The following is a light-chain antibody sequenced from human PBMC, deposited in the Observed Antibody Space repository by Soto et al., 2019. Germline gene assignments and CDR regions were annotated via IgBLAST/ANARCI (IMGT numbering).Light chain of an antibody. CDR1: RSISGW. J-gene: IGKJ1*01. V-gene: IGKV1-5*03. Sequence: DIQMTQSPSTLSVSVGGTVTITCRASRSISGWLAWYQQKAGIAPKLLIYEASTLQSGVPSRFSGSGYGTEFTLTISRLQPDDSATYYCQQYDVYSTFGQGTKVEIK. CDR3: QQYDVYST. CDR2: EAS.